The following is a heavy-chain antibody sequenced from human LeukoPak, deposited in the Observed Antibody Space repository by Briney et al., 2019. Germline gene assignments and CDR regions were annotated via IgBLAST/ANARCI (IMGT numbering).Heavy chain of an antibody. CDR2: ISAYNGNT. Sequence: ASVKVSCKASGYTFTNYGFSWVRQAPGQGVEWMGWISAYNGNTNYAQKLQGRVTMTTDTSTSTAYMELRSLRSDDTAVYYCARTQDDYYYYTMDVWGQGTTVTVSS. D-gene: IGHD5-24*01. J-gene: IGHJ6*02. CDR1: GYTFTNYG. CDR3: ARTQDDYYYYTMDV. V-gene: IGHV1-18*01.